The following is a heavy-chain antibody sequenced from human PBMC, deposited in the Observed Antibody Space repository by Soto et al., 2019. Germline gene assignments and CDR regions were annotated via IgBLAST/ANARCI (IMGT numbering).Heavy chain of an antibody. J-gene: IGHJ3*01. CDR3: ARQRLDDFWSGYYSEWADAFDL. CDR2: IYYSGST. CDR1: GGSISSSSYY. D-gene: IGHD3-3*01. Sequence: QLQLQESGPGLVKPSETLSLTFTVSGGSISSSSYYWGWISQPPGKGLEWIGSIYYSGSTYYNPSLKSRVTISADTSKNQCALERSCVTAADTALYYCARQRLDDFWSGYYSEWADAFDLWCQGTMVTVSS. V-gene: IGHV4-39*01.